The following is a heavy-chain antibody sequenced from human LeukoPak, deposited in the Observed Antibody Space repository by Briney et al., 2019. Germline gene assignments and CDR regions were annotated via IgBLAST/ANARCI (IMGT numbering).Heavy chain of an antibody. D-gene: IGHD3-10*01. CDR3: ARESDGSAPHMDV. V-gene: IGHV4-59*01. J-gene: IGHJ6*04. CDR1: GGSISSYY. CDR2: IYYSGST. Sequence: SETLSLTCAVYGGSISSYYWSWIRQPPGKGLEWIGYIYYSGSTNYNPSLKSRVTISVDTSKNQFSLKLSSVTAADTAVYYCARESDGSAPHMDVWGKGTTVTVSS.